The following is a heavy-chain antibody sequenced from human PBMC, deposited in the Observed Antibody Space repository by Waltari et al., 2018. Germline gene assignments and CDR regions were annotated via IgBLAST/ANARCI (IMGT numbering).Heavy chain of an antibody. Sequence: EVQLVESGGGLVQRGGSLRLACAASGFNFSTSSMNWVRQAPGKGLEWISYIKSTGSTIHYPDSVKGRFTISRDNAKNSLYLQMNSLRDEDTAVYYCARGLGDYTYWGQGTLVTVSS. D-gene: IGHD4-17*01. CDR3: ARGLGDYTY. CDR1: GFNFSTSS. CDR2: IKSTGSTI. J-gene: IGHJ4*02. V-gene: IGHV3-48*02.